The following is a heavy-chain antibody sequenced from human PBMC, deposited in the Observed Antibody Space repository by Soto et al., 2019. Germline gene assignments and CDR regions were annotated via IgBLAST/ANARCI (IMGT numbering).Heavy chain of an antibody. V-gene: IGHV1-58*02. Sequence: SVKVSCKASGFTFTSSAMQWVRQARGQRLEWIGWIVVGSGNTNYAQKFQERVTITRDMSTSTAYMELSSLRSEDTAVYYCAAAGSEGVYFDYWGQGTLVTAPQ. D-gene: IGHD2-8*01. CDR3: AAAGSEGVYFDY. CDR2: IVVGSGNT. J-gene: IGHJ4*02. CDR1: GFTFTSSA.